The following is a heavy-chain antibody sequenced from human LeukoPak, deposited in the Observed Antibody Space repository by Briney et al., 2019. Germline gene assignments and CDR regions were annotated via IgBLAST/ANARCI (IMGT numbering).Heavy chain of an antibody. CDR2: IIPIFGTA. D-gene: IGHD3-10*01. CDR3: ARDLLHGSGSYVSYYYYMDV. J-gene: IGHJ6*03. Sequence: SVKVSCKASGGTFSSYAISWVRQAPGQGLEWMGGIIPIFGTANYAQKFQGRVTITADESTSTAYMELSSLRSEDTAVYYCARDLLHGSGSYVSYYYYMDVWGKGTTVTISS. CDR1: GGTFSSYA. V-gene: IGHV1-69*13.